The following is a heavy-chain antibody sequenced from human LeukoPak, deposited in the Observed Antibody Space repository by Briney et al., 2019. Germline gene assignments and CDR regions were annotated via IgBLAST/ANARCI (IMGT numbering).Heavy chain of an antibody. D-gene: IGHD2-8*01. V-gene: IGHV1-69*13. CDR3: ARGSGRLYHFDY. J-gene: IGHJ4*02. CDR2: IIPIFGTV. Sequence: SVKVSCKASGGTFSSYAISWVRQAPGQGLEWMGGIIPIFGTVKYAQKFQGRVMITADESTRTAYMELSSLRSEDTAAYYCARGSGRLYHFDYWGQGTLVTVSS. CDR1: GGTFSSYA.